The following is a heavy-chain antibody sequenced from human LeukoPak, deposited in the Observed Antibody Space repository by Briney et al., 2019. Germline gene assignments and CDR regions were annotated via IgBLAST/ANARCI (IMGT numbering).Heavy chain of an antibody. Sequence: PSETLSLTCTVSGGSISNYYWSWIRQPPGKGLEWIGYIYYNGRTNYNPSLKSRVTISVDTSKNQFSLKLTSVTAADTAVYYCASEYSSSWYWYFDLWGRGTLVTVSS. D-gene: IGHD6-13*01. CDR2: IYYNGRT. CDR1: GGSISNYY. CDR3: ASEYSSSWYWYFDL. V-gene: IGHV4-59*01. J-gene: IGHJ2*01.